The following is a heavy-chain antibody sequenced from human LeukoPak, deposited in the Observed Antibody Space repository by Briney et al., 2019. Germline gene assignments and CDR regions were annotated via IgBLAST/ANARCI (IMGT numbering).Heavy chain of an antibody. CDR2: IRSSGDST. V-gene: IGHV3-23*01. Sequence: PGGSLRLSCAASGFIFSNYAMRWVRQAPGKGLEWVSGIRSSGDSTYYADSVKGRFTISRDNSKNTLYLQMNSLRAEDTALYYCAKGNWNKLEVFDYWGQGTLVTVSS. J-gene: IGHJ4*02. CDR3: AKGNWNKLEVFDY. CDR1: GFIFSNYA. D-gene: IGHD1/OR15-1a*01.